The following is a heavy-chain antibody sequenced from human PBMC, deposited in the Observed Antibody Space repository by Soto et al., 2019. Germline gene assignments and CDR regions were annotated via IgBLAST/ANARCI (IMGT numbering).Heavy chain of an antibody. CDR2: MNPNSGNT. J-gene: IGHJ3*02. V-gene: IGHV1-8*01. CDR1: GYTFTSYD. D-gene: IGHD3-3*01. CDR3: ARVSRYDFWSGYPDAFDI. Sequence: ASVKVSCKASGYTFTSYDINWVRQATGQGLEWMGWMNPNSGNTGYAQKFQGRVTMTRNTSISTAYMELSSLRSEDTAVYYCARVSRYDFWSGYPDAFDIWGQGTMVTVSS.